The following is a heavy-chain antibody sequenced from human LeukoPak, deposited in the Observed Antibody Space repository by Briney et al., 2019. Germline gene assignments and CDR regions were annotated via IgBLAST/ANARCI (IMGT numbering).Heavy chain of an antibody. J-gene: IGHJ4*02. CDR2: INHSGST. Sequence: SVTLSLTCAVYGGSFSGYYWSWIRQPPGKGLEWIGEINHSGSTNYNPSLKSRVTMSVDTSKNQFSLKLSSVTAVDTAVYYCASFRTGHFDYWGQGTLVTVSS. CDR1: GGSFSGYY. D-gene: IGHD1-1*01. V-gene: IGHV4-34*01. CDR3: ASFRTGHFDY.